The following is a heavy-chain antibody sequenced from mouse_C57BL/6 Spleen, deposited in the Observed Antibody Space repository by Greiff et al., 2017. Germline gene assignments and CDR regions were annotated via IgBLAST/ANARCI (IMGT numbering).Heavy chain of an antibody. CDR2: INPNNGGT. J-gene: IGHJ1*03. D-gene: IGHD2-3*01. CDR1: GYTFTDYN. V-gene: IGHV1-22*01. CDR3: ARGGWLLEYFDV. Sequence: EVQLQQSGPELVKPGASVKMSCKASGYTFTDYNMHWVKQSHGKSLEWIGYINPNNGGTSYNQKFKGKATWTVNKSSSTAYMELRSLTSEESAVYYCARGGWLLEYFDVWGTGTTVTVSA.